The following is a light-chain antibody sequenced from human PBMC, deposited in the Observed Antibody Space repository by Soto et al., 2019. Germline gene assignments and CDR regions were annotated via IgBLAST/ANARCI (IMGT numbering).Light chain of an antibody. Sequence: QCALAQPASVSGSPGQSITISCTGTRSDIGRYNYVSWYQQRPGKAPKLLIYEVTYRPSGVSARFSGSKSGSTASLTISGLQAEDEADYYCSSYSTTTSPHVLFGGGTKVTVL. CDR2: EVT. J-gene: IGLJ2*01. CDR3: SSYSTTTSPHVL. V-gene: IGLV2-14*01. CDR1: RSDIGRYNY.